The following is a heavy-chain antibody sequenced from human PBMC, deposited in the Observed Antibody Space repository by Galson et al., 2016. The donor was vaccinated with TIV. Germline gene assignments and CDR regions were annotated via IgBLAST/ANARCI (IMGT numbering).Heavy chain of an antibody. J-gene: IGHJ6*02. CDR2: INWKGNSV. CDR1: GFTFSIFA. D-gene: IGHD3-10*01. CDR3: ARNSRSDASMDYYYYHGMDV. V-gene: IGHV3-9*01. Sequence: SLRLSCAASGFTFSIFAMTWVRQAPGKGLEWVSSINWKGNSVDYADSVRGRFAISRDNAKNFLYLQMNSLTPEDTALYYCARNSRSDASMDYYYYHGMDVWGRGTTVTVSS.